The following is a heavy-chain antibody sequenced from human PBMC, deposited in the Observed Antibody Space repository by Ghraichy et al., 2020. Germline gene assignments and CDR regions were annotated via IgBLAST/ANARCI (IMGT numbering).Heavy chain of an antibody. CDR1: GGSISSYY. Sequence: SETLSLTCTVSGGSISSYYWSWIRQPPGKGLEWIGYIYYSGSTNYNPSLKSRVTISVDTSKNQFSLKLSSVTAADTAVYYCARDRIAAAEDRDWYFDLWGRGTLVTVSS. V-gene: IGHV4-59*01. CDR3: ARDRIAAAEDRDWYFDL. CDR2: IYYSGST. J-gene: IGHJ2*01. D-gene: IGHD6-13*01.